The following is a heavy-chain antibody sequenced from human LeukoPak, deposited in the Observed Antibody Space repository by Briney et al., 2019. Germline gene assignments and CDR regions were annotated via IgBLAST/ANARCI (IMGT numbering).Heavy chain of an antibody. CDR2: IHYSGRI. CDR1: GGSFSGYY. V-gene: IGHV4-34*01. Sequence: SETLSLTCAVYGGSFSGYYWTWIRQPPGKGLEWIGEIHYSGRINYNPSLKSRVTISADTSNNHFPLKMNSVTAADTAVYYCSRGTDAYKCGNSWGQGTLVTVPS. D-gene: IGHD5-24*01. J-gene: IGHJ4*02. CDR3: SRGTDAYKCGNS.